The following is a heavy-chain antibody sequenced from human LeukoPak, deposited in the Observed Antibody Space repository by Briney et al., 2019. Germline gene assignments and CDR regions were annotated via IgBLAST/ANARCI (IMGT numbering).Heavy chain of an antibody. D-gene: IGHD3-22*01. CDR3: AKGSYYDSSGSFYFDY. Sequence: PGGCLRLSCAASVFTFSSYSMSWVRQAPGKGLEWVSGISGSGDNTYYADSVKGRFTISRDSSKNTLYVQVNSLGTEDTAAYYCAKGSYYDSSGSFYFDYWGQGTLVTVSS. V-gene: IGHV3-23*01. CDR2: ISGSGDNT. CDR1: VFTFSSYS. J-gene: IGHJ4*02.